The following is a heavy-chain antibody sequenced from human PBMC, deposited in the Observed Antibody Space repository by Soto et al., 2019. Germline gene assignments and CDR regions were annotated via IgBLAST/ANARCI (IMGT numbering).Heavy chain of an antibody. V-gene: IGHV3-13*05. D-gene: IGHD3-22*01. CDR3: ARASYDMAFDI. Sequence: PGGSLRLSCAASGFTFSSYDTHWVRQATRKGLEWVSAIGTAGDPYYPGSVKGRFTISRENAKNSLYLQMNSLRAGDTAVYYCARASYDMAFDIWGQGTMVTVSS. CDR1: GFTFSSYD. J-gene: IGHJ3*02. CDR2: IGTAGDP.